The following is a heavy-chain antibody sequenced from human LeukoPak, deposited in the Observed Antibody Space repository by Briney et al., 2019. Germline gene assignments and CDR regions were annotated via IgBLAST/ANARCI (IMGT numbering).Heavy chain of an antibody. Sequence: ASVKVSCKASGYTFTSYYMHWVRQAPGQGLEWMGIINPSGGSTSYAQKFQGRVTMTRDTSTSTVYMELSSLRSDDTAVYYCARAYNWNDPPYLYYYYYYGMDVWGQGTTVTVSS. D-gene: IGHD1-1*01. CDR2: INPSGGST. V-gene: IGHV1-46*01. J-gene: IGHJ6*02. CDR1: GYTFTSYY. CDR3: ARAYNWNDPPYLYYYYYYGMDV.